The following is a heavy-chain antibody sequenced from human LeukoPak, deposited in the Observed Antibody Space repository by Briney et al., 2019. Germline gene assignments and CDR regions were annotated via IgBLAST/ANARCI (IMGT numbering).Heavy chain of an antibody. Sequence: NPSETLPLTCAVYGGSFSGYYWSWIRQPPGKGLEWIGEINHSGSTNYNPSLKSRVTISVDTSKNQFSLKLSSVTAADTAVYYCARGSRRVVAATQGYYYYGMDVWGQGTTVTVSS. CDR3: ARGSRRVVAATQGYYYYGMDV. D-gene: IGHD2-15*01. V-gene: IGHV4-34*01. J-gene: IGHJ6*02. CDR2: INHSGST. CDR1: GGSFSGYY.